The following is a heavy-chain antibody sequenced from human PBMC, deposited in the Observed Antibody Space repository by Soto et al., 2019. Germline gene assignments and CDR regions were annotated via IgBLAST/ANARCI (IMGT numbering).Heavy chain of an antibody. CDR2: ICSGDST. V-gene: IGHV3-66*01. CDR1: GFTVSSNY. D-gene: IGHD6-19*01. Sequence: EVQLVASGGGLVQPGGSLRLSCAASGFTVSSNYMNWVRQAPGKGLEWVSIICSGDSTYYADSVKGRFTISRDNSKTTLYLQMNSLRAEDTAVYYCARSWAVAGSYDYWGQGTLVTVSS. J-gene: IGHJ4*02. CDR3: ARSWAVAGSYDY.